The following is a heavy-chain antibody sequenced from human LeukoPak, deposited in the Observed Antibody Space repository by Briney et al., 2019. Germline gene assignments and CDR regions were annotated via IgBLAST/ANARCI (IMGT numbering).Heavy chain of an antibody. CDR2: IWNEGSNK. D-gene: IGHD2-21*01. CDR1: GFTFSSHG. V-gene: IGHV3-33*01. Sequence: GRSLRLSCEASGFTFSSHGMHWVRQAPGKGLEWVGVIWNEGSNKYYADSVKGRFTVYRDNLKNTLYLQMDSLRAEDTAVYYCARGCGGTPGCYIIDKWGQGTLVTVSS. CDR3: ARGCGGTPGCYIIDK. J-gene: IGHJ4*02.